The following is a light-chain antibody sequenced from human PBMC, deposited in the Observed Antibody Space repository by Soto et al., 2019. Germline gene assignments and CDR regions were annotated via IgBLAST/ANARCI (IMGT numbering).Light chain of an antibody. CDR3: QHYNDYSRM. CDR2: KPS. CDR1: QSVDSW. J-gene: IGKJ1*01. Sequence: DIQMTQSPSTLSASIGDRVTITCRTSQSVDSWLAWYQQKPGKAPKLLIYKPSSLQTGVPSRFSGSGSGTEFTLTISSLQPDDFATYYCQHYNDYSRMFGQGTKVEIK. V-gene: IGKV1-5*03.